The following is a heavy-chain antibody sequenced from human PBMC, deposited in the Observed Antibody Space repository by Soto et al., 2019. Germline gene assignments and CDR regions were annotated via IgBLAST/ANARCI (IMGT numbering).Heavy chain of an antibody. J-gene: IGHJ4*02. CDR2: INPNSGGT. D-gene: IGHD3-10*01. CDR1: GYTFTGYY. V-gene: IGHV1-2*04. Sequence: GASVKVSCKASGYTFTGYYMHWVRQAPGQGLEWMGWINPNSGGTNYAQKFQGWVTMTRDTSISTAYMELSRLRSDDTAVYYCARGKYYGSGIFDYWGQGTLVTVSS. CDR3: ARGKYYGSGIFDY.